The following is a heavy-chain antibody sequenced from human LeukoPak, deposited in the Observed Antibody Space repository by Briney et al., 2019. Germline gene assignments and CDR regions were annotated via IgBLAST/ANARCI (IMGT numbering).Heavy chain of an antibody. J-gene: IGHJ3*02. CDR1: GGSFSGYY. CDR3: ARGRWRVWNRYSDAFDI. CDR2: INHSGST. D-gene: IGHD3-3*01. V-gene: IGHV4-34*01. Sequence: SETLSLTCAVYGGSFSGYYWSWIRQPPGKGLGWIGEINHSGSTNYNPSLKRRVTISVDTSKNQFSLKLSSVNAADTAVYYCARGRWRVWNRYSDAFDIWGQGTMVTVSS.